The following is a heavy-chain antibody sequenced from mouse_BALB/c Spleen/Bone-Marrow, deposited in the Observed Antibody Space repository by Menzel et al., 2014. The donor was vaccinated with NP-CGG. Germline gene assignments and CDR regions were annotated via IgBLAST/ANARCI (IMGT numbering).Heavy chain of an antibody. V-gene: IGHV1S41*01. CDR2: IVPGSGST. J-gene: IGHJ4*01. CDR1: GYTFTSYW. CDR3: ARFPIYYGNCGAMDY. D-gene: IGHD2-1*01. Sequence: DLVKPGASVKLSCKASGYTFTSYWINWIKQRPGQGLEWIGRIVPGSGSTYYNEMFKGKATLTVDTSSSTTYIQLSSLSSEDSAVYFCARFPIYYGNCGAMDYWGQGTSVTVSS.